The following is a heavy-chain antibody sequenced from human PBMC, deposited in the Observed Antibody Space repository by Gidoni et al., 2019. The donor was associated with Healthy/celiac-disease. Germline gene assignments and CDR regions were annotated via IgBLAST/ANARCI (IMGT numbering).Heavy chain of an antibody. CDR1: GYTFTSYA. Sequence: QVQLVQSGAEVKKPGASVKVSCKASGYTFTSYAMHWVRQAPGQRLEWMGWINAGNGNTKYSQKFQGRVTITRDTSASTAYMELSSLRSEDTAVYYCASGPSGGYYYYGMDVWGQGTTVTVSS. CDR3: ASGPSGGYYYYGMDV. CDR2: INAGNGNT. J-gene: IGHJ6*02. D-gene: IGHD3-10*01. V-gene: IGHV1-3*01.